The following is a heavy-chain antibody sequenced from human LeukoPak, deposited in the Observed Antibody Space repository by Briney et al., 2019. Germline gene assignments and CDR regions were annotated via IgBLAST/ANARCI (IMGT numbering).Heavy chain of an antibody. CDR2: INPNSGGT. Sequence: ASVKVSCKAAGHTFTGYYIHWVRQAPGQGLEWMGWINPNSGGTNYAQKFQGRVTMTRDTSISTAYMELSRLRSDDTAVYYCARAAAGPDAFDIWGQGTMVTVSS. J-gene: IGHJ3*02. V-gene: IGHV1-2*02. D-gene: IGHD6-13*01. CDR1: GHTFTGYY. CDR3: ARAAAGPDAFDI.